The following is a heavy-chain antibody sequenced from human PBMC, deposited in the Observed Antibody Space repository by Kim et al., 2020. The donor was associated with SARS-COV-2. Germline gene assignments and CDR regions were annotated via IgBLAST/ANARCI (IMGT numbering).Heavy chain of an antibody. CDR1: GYSFTSYW. CDR3: ARHGFGWGWEDFDL. J-gene: IGHJ2*01. CDR2: IYSGDSDT. V-gene: IGHV5-51*01. D-gene: IGHD1-26*01. Sequence: GESLKISCKGSGYSFTSYWNGWVRQMPGKGLEWMGSIYSGDSDTRYSPSFQAQVTIPADKSISTAYLQWSSLKASDTAMYYCARHGFGWGWEDFDLWGRGTLVTVSS.